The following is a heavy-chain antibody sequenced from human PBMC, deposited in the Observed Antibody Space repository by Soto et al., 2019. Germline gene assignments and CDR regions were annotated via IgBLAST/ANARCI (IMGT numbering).Heavy chain of an antibody. D-gene: IGHD2-15*01. J-gene: IGHJ6*03. CDR2: ISSSGSTI. V-gene: IGHV3-11*01. Sequence: GESLKISCAASGFTFSDYYMSWIRQAPGKGLEWVSYISSSGSTIYYADSVKGRFTISRDNAKNSLYLQMNSLRAEDTAVYYCARTVAASGEYYYYYYYMDVWGKGTTVTVSS. CDR1: GFTFSDYY. CDR3: ARTVAASGEYYYYYYYMDV.